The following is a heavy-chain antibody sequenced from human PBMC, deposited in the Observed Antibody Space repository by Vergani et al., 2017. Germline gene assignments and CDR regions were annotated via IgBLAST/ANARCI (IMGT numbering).Heavy chain of an antibody. J-gene: IGHJ5*02. CDR1: GFTFSSYS. CDR3: ARLVDPNNWFDP. CDR2: ISSSSSTI. V-gene: IGHV3-48*01. Sequence: EVQLVESGGGLVQPGGSLRLSCAASGFTFSSYSMNWVRQAPGKGLEWVSYISSSSSTIYYADSVKGRFTITRDNAKNTLYLQMNSRRTDDTAVYYCARLVDPNNWFDPWGQGTLVTVSS. D-gene: IGHD2-2*01.